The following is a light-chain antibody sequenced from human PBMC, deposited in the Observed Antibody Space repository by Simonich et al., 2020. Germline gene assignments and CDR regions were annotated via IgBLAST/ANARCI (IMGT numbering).Light chain of an antibody. J-gene: IGLJ2*01. CDR2: DGS. CDR1: SSAVGGYKY. V-gene: IGLV2-11*01. Sequence: QSALTQPASVSGSPGQSITISCTGTSSAVGGYKYVSWYQPHPGKAPKLMLYDGSKRPSGVPDRFSGAKSGNTASLTISGLQAEDEADYYCCSYAGSYVVFGGGTKLTVL. CDR3: CSYAGSYVV.